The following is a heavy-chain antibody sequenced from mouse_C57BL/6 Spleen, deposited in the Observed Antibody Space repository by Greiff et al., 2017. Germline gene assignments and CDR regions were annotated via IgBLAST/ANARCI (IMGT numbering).Heavy chain of an antibody. CDR1: GYTFTSYW. V-gene: IGHV1-64*01. CDR2: IHPNSGST. Sequence: QVQLQQPGAELVKPGASVKLSCKASGYTFTSYWMHWVKQRPGQGLEWIGMIHPNSGSTNYNEKFKSKATLTVDKSSSTAYMQLSSLTSEDSAVYYCARWGYYGSNYKGDYFDYWGQGTTLTVSS. J-gene: IGHJ2*01. CDR3: ARWGYYGSNYKGDYFDY. D-gene: IGHD1-1*01.